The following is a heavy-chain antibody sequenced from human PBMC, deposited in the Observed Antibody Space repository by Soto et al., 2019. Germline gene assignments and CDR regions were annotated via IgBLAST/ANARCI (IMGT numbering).Heavy chain of an antibody. CDR3: ARGRADIAARRRGPDYDFDY. D-gene: IGHD6-6*01. CDR1: GYTFTGYY. CDR2: INPNSGGT. Sequence: ASVKVSCKASGYTFTGYYMHWVRQAPGQGLEWMGWINPNSGGTNYAQKFQGRVTMTRDTSISTAYMELSRLRSDDTAVYYCARGRADIAARRRGPDYDFDYWGQGTLVTVSS. V-gene: IGHV1-2*02. J-gene: IGHJ4*02.